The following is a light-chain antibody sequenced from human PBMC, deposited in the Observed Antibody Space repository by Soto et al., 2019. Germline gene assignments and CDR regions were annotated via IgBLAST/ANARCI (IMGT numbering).Light chain of an antibody. J-gene: IGKJ4*01. CDR2: GAS. Sequence: IVMTQSPATLSVSPGARATLSCRASQSIGSKLAWYQQKPGQAPRLLIYGASTRATGIPVRFSGSGSGTEFTLTITSLLSEDFAAYYCQEYNNGRPISFGGGTKMEMK. CDR3: QEYNNGRPIS. V-gene: IGKV3-15*01. CDR1: QSIGSK.